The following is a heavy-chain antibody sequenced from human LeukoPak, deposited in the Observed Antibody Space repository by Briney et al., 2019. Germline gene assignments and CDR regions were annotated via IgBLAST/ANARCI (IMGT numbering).Heavy chain of an antibody. J-gene: IGHJ3*02. CDR1: GGSISSYY. CDR3: ARHWGDSPNHSDDLYAFDI. D-gene: IGHD1-14*01. CDR2: ISYSGST. Sequence: SETLSLTCTVSGGSISSYYWSWIRQPPGKGLEWIGFISYSGSTNYNPSLRSRVNISVDTSKNQFSLKLSSVTAADTAVYYCARHWGDSPNHSDDLYAFDIWGQGTMVSVSS. V-gene: IGHV4-59*08.